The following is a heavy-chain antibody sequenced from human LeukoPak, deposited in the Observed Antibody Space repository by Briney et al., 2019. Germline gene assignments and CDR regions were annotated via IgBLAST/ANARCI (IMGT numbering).Heavy chain of an antibody. V-gene: IGHV4-59*01. CDR1: GGSLSSYY. D-gene: IGHD3-10*01. CDR2: IYYSGST. CDR3: ARERFGELGDAFDI. J-gene: IGHJ3*02. Sequence: SETLSLTCTVSGGSLSSYYWSWIRQPPGKGLEWIGYIYYSGSTNYNPSLKSRVTISVDTSKNQFSLKLSSVTAADTAVYYCARERFGELGDAFDIWGQGTMVTVSS.